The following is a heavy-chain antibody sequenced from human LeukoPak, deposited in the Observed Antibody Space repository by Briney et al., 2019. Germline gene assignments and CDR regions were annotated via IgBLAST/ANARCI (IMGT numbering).Heavy chain of an antibody. V-gene: IGHV1-24*01. CDR3: ATGMGLRGAIPTDY. CDR1: GYTLTELS. CDR2: FDPEDGET. J-gene: IGHJ4*02. Sequence: ASVEVSCKVSGYTLTELSMHWVRQAPGKGLEWMGGFDPEDGETIYAQKFQGRVTMTENTSTDTAYMELSSLRSEDTAVYYCATGMGLRGAIPTDYWGQGTLVTVSS. D-gene: IGHD4-17*01.